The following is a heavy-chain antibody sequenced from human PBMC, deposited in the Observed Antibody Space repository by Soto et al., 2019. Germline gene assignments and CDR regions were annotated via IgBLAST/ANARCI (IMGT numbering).Heavy chain of an antibody. CDR1: GGSFSGYY. J-gene: IGHJ4*02. CDR2: INHSGST. Sequence: QVQLQQWGAGLLKPSETLSLTCAVYGGSFSGYYWSWIRQPPGKGLEWIGEINHSGSTNYNPSLKSRVTISVDTSKNQFSLKLSSVTAADTAVYYCAREAGTKSSFDYWGQGTLVTVSS. D-gene: IGHD1-1*01. V-gene: IGHV4-34*01. CDR3: AREAGTKSSFDY.